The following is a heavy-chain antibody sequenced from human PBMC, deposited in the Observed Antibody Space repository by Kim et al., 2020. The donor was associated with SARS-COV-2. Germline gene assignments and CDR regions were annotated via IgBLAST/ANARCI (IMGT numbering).Heavy chain of an antibody. Sequence: ASVKVSCKASGYTFTSYYMHWVRQAPGQGLEWMGIINPSGGNTNYAQKFQGRVTMTRDTSTSTVSMELSSLRSEDTAVYYCARDLTAVASEAYHYYGLDVWGQGTTVTVSS. CDR1: GYTFTSYY. CDR3: ARDLTAVASEAYHYYGLDV. V-gene: IGHV1-46*01. CDR2: INPSGGNT. J-gene: IGHJ6*02. D-gene: IGHD6-19*01.